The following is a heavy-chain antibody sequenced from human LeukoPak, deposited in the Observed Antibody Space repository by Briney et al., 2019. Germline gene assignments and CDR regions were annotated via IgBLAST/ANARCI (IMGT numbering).Heavy chain of an antibody. CDR3: ARDRPDCSSTSCYPNYYYYYMDV. J-gene: IGHJ6*03. CDR1: GYTFTGYY. V-gene: IGHV1-2*02. D-gene: IGHD2-2*01. CDR2: INPNSGGT. Sequence: WASVKVSCKASGYTFTGYYMHWVRQAPGQGLEWMGWINPNSGGTNYAQKFQGRVTMTRDTSISTAYMELSRLRSDDTAVYYCARDRPDCSSTSCYPNYYYYYMDVWGKGTTVTVSS.